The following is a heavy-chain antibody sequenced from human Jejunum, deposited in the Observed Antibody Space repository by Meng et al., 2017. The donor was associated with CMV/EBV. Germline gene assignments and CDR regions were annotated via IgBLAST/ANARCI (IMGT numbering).Heavy chain of an antibody. Sequence: DFSFNFYSLYWVRQAPGKGLECVAVISYDGSETSYAESVKGRFTISRDNSDNMLYLQMNSLRADDTAVYYCARDGGGFNSSPFDYWGQGTLVTVSS. CDR3: ARDGGGFNSSPFDY. V-gene: IGHV3-30*04. J-gene: IGHJ4*02. CDR1: DFSFNFYS. CDR2: ISYDGSET. D-gene: IGHD3-16*01.